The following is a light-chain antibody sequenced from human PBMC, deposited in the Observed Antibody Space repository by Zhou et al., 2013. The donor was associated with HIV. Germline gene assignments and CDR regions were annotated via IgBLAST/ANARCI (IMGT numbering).Light chain of an antibody. J-gene: IGKJ3*01. Sequence: DIQMTQSPSTLSASVGDRVTITCRASQTITNWLAWYQQKPGQAPKLLIYKSSNVETGVPSRFRGSGSGTEFTLTISSLQPEDFATYYCQQSYSFPFTFGPGTKVDFK. CDR2: KSS. V-gene: IGKV1-5*03. CDR3: QQSYSFPFT. CDR1: QTITNW.